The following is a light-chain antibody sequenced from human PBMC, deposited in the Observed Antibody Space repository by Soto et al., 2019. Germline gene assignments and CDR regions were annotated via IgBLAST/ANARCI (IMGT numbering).Light chain of an antibody. V-gene: IGKV4-1*01. J-gene: IGKJ2*01. Sequence: DIVMTQSPDSLAVSLGERATINCKSSQSVLYSSNNKNYLAWYQKKPGQPPKLLIYWASTRESGVPDRFSGSGSGTDFTLTISSLQAEDVAVYYCQHYYSTRVTFGQGTKMEIK. CDR2: WAS. CDR3: QHYYSTRVT. CDR1: QSVLYSSNNKNY.